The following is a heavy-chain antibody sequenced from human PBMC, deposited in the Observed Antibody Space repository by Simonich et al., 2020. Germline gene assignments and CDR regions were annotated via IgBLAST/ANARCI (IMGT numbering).Heavy chain of an antibody. CDR1: GYTFTGYY. V-gene: IGHV1-2*02. CDR3: ARDSYSSWYFDL. D-gene: IGHD6-13*01. CDR2: INPNSGGT. J-gene: IGHJ2*01. Sequence: QVQLVQSGAEVKKPGASVKVSCKASGYTFTGYYMNWVRQGPGQGLGWMGWINPNSGGTNNAQKLQGRVTMTRDTSISTAYMELSRLRSDDTAVYYCARDSYSSWYFDLWGRGTLVTVSS.